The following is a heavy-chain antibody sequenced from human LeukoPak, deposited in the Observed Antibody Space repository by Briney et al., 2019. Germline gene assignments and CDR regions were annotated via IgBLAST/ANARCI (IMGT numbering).Heavy chain of an antibody. Sequence: GGSARLSCAVSDWMNWVRQVPGKGLVWVSHINTFVTTATYADSVKGRFTISRDNANNTLYLQMNSLRVEDTAVYYCVRDNAYKFDYWGQGTLVTVSS. CDR3: VRDNAYKFDY. CDR1: DW. J-gene: IGHJ4*02. CDR2: INTFVTTA. D-gene: IGHD5-24*01. V-gene: IGHV3-74*01.